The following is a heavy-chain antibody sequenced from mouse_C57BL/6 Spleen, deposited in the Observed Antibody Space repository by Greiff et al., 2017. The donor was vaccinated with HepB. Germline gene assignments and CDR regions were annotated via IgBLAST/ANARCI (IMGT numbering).Heavy chain of an antibody. CDR1: GFSLTSYG. J-gene: IGHJ4*01. Sequence: VHLVESGPGLVAPSQSLSITCTVSGFSLTSYGVHWVRQPPGKGLEWLVVIWSDGSTTYNSALKSRLSISKDNSKSQVFLKMNSLQTDDTAMYYCARHGGITTVVATRGYYAMDYWGQGTSVTVSS. CDR3: ARHGGITTVVATRGYYAMDY. D-gene: IGHD1-1*01. CDR2: IWSDGST. V-gene: IGHV2-6-1*01.